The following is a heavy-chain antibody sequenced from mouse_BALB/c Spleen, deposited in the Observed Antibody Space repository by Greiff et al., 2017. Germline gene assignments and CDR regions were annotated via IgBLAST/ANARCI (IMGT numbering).Heavy chain of an antibody. Sequence: EVQLQESGPGLVKPSQSLSLTCTVTGYSITSDYAWNWIRQFPGNKLEWMGYISYSGSTSYNPSLKSRISITRDTSKNQFFLQLNSVTTEDTATYYCARLEYGNPWFAYWGQGTLVTVSA. CDR2: ISYSGST. CDR1: GYSITSDYA. D-gene: IGHD2-10*02. J-gene: IGHJ3*01. CDR3: ARLEYGNPWFAY. V-gene: IGHV3-2*02.